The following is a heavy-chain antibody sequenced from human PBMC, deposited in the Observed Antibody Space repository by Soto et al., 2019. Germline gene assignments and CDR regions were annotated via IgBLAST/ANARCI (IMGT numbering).Heavy chain of an antibody. J-gene: IGHJ5*02. D-gene: IGHD6-6*01. CDR3: ARMVSIAESWESNWFDP. CDR2: ISAYNGNT. Sequence: QVQLVQSGAEVKKPGASVKVSCKASGYTFTSYGISWVRQAPGQGLEWMGWISAYNGNTNYAQKLQGRVTMTTDTSTSTAYMELRSLRSDDTAVYYCARMVSIAESWESNWFDPWGQGTLVTVSS. CDR1: GYTFTSYG. V-gene: IGHV1-18*01.